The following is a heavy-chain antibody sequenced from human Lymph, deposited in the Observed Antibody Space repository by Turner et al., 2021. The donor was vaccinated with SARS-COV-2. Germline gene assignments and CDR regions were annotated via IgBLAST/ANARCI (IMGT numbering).Heavy chain of an antibody. CDR2: INPNSGGT. J-gene: IGHJ4*02. CDR3: ARSRDLQSMIRGVDPFDY. Sequence: QVQLVQSGAEVKKPGASLKLSCKASGYTFTGYSMHWVRQAPGQGLEWMGWINPNSGGTNYPQKIQGRVTMTRDTTISRAYMERSRLRSDDTAVYYCARSRDLQSMIRGVDPFDYWGQGTLVTVSS. V-gene: IGHV1-2*02. D-gene: IGHD3-10*01. CDR1: GYTFTGYS.